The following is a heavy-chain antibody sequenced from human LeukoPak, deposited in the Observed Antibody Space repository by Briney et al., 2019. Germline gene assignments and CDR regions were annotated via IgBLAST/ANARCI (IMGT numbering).Heavy chain of an antibody. CDR1: GFTVSSNY. Sequence: GGSLRLSCAASGFTVSSNYMSWVRQAPGKGLEWVSVIYSSGSTYYADSVKGRFTISRDNSKNTLYLQMNSLRAEDTAVYYCAREDSSGSYYFDYWGQGTLVTVSS. V-gene: IGHV3-66*01. D-gene: IGHD6-19*01. CDR3: AREDSSGSYYFDY. J-gene: IGHJ4*02. CDR2: IYSSGST.